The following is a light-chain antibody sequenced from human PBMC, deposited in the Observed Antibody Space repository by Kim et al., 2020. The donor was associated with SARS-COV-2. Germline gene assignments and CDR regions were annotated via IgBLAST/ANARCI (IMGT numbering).Light chain of an antibody. V-gene: IGKV1-5*03. CDR1: QSISSW. CDR2: KAS. Sequence: AAGGERVTSTCRASQSISSWLAWYQQKPGKAPKLLIYKASSLESGVPSRFSGSGSGTEFTLTISSLQPDDFATYYCQQYNSYWTFGQGTKVEIK. J-gene: IGKJ1*01. CDR3: QQYNSYWT.